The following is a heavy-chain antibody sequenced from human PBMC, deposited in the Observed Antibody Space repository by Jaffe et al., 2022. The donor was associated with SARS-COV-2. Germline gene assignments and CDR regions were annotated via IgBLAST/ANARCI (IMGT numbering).Heavy chain of an antibody. V-gene: IGHV3-30-3*01. J-gene: IGHJ4*02. CDR2: ISYDGSNK. CDR1: GFTFSSYA. Sequence: QVQLVESGGGVVQPGRSLRLSCAASGFTFSSYAMHWVRQAPGKGLEWVAVISYDGSNKYYADSVKGRFTISRDNSKNTLYLQMNSLRAEDTAVYYCARDTYGGNSALVDYWGQGTLVTVSS. CDR3: ARDTYGGNSALVDY. D-gene: IGHD4-17*01.